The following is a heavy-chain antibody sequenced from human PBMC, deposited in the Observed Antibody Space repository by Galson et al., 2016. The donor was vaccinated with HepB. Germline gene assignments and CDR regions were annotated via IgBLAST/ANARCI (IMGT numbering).Heavy chain of an antibody. Sequence: SETLSLTCVVSGGSIGSANYYWGWIRQPPGKAPEWLGSIYYTGRTFYNPSLKSRVTILVDPSSNPFSLRLSSWTAADTAVYFCSRHEPSFCNSGTCHPYYFDYWGQGTLVTVSS. D-gene: IGHD2/OR15-2a*01. CDR1: GGSIGSANYY. CDR2: IYYTGRT. CDR3: SRHEPSFCNSGTCHPYYFDY. V-gene: IGHV4-39*01. J-gene: IGHJ4*02.